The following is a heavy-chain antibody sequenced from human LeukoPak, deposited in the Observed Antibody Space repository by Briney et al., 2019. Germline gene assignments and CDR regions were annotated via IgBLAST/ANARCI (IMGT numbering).Heavy chain of an antibody. CDR3: ARDVNGVVVVAATVDH. CDR2: INPNSGGT. D-gene: IGHD2-15*01. V-gene: IGHV1-2*02. Sequence: ASVKVSCKASGYTFTDYYIHWVRQAPGQELEWMVWINPNSGGTVYTQKFQGRVTMTRDTSISTAYMELSRLRSDDTAVYYCARDVNGVVVVAATVDHWGQGTLVTVSS. J-gene: IGHJ4*02. CDR1: GYTFTDYY.